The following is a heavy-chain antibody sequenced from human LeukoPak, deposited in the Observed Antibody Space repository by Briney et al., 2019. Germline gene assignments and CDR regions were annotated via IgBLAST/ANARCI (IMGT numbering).Heavy chain of an antibody. V-gene: IGHV3-7*03. J-gene: IGHJ4*02. CDR1: GFTFSHYW. D-gene: IGHD1-26*01. CDR3: ARDSGRFYIDY. Sequence: PGGSLRLSCAASGFTFSHYWMTWVRQAPGKGLEWVANINQDGSEEFYVDPLKGRFTISRDNAKNSLYLQINSLRADDTAIYYCARDSGRFYIDYWGQGTLVTVSS. CDR2: INQDGSEE.